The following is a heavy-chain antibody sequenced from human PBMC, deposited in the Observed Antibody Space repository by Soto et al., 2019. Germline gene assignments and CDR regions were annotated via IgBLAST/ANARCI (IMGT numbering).Heavy chain of an antibody. V-gene: IGHV1-18*01. CDR2: ISPKSGSI. CDR1: GYTFTRNG. Sequence: GASVKVSCKTSGYTFTRNGISWVLQAPGQGLEWMGWISPKSGSIKYAQKFQGRVIMTTDTSTSTAYMELRSLRSDDTAVYYCVKDRDSNSWPSRDVWGPGTTVTVSS. CDR3: VKDRDSNSWPSRDV. D-gene: IGHD3-22*01. J-gene: IGHJ6*02.